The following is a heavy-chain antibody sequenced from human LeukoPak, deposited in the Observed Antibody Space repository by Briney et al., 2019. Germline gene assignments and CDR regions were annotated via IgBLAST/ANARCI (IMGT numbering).Heavy chain of an antibody. V-gene: IGHV1-69*13. D-gene: IGHD3-16*01. J-gene: IGHJ5*02. Sequence: FSDTVSCMHSGGSFNSKAISWVRQAPGQGLEWMGGVIPIFGKPNYAHKFQGTVTITADESTSPAYIELSGLICEGTALFYLAKCVGECQLVSWFDPWGQGTVVTVSS. CDR3: AKCVGECQLVSWFDP. CDR2: VIPIFGKP. CDR1: GGSFNSKA.